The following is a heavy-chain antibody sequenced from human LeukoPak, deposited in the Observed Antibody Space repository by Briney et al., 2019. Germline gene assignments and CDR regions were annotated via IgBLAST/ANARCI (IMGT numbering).Heavy chain of an antibody. CDR1: GGSISSSSYY. J-gene: IGHJ4*02. Sequence: PSGTLSLTCTVSGGSISSSSYYWGWIRQPPGKGLEWIGSIYYSGSTYYNPSLKSRVTISVDTSKNQFSLKLSSVTAADTAVYYCASRQEMATIDWGQGTLVTVSS. CDR3: ASRQEMATID. V-gene: IGHV4-39*07. CDR2: IYYSGST. D-gene: IGHD5-24*01.